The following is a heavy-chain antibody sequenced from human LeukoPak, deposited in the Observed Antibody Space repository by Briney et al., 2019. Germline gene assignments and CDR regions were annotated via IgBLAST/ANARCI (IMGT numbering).Heavy chain of an antibody. CDR3: ARDFGYYYGSGSYQPLDY. V-gene: IGHV1-3*01. CDR2: INAGNGNT. CDR1: GYTFTSYA. J-gene: IGHJ4*02. Sequence: GASVKVSCKASGYTFTSYAMHWVRQAPGQRLEWMGRINAGNGNTKYSQKFQGRVTITRDTSESTAYMELSSLRSEDTAVYYCARDFGYYYGSGSYQPLDYWGQGALVTVSS. D-gene: IGHD3-10*01.